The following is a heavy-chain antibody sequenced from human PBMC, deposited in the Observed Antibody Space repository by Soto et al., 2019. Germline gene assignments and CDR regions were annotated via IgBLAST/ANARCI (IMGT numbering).Heavy chain of an antibody. D-gene: IGHD3-10*01. CDR1: GFTFSSYL. V-gene: IGHV3-74*01. CDR3: ASMVRGVIITTYGMDV. Sequence: GGSLRLSCAASGFTFSSYLMHWVRQAPGKGLVWVSRINSDGSSRSYADSVKGRFTISRDNAKNTLYLQMNSLRAEDTAVYYCASMVRGVIITTYGMDVWGQGTTVTVSS. CDR2: INSDGSSR. J-gene: IGHJ6*02.